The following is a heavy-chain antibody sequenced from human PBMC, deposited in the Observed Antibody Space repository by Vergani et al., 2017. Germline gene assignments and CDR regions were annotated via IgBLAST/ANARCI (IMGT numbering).Heavy chain of an antibody. V-gene: IGHV1-18*01. Sequence: QVQLVQSGAEMKKPGASVNVSCKTSGYSFNSYGINWVRQAPGQGLEWLGWISGYDGKTKYVEKLQGRITVTIDTSTNSAYMELRSLRSDDTAVYYCARGGSIAAPSYLYYFYMDVWGKGTSVTVSS. CDR1: GYSFNSYG. CDR3: ARGGSIAAPSYLYYFYMDV. CDR2: ISGYDGKT. J-gene: IGHJ6*03. D-gene: IGHD6-6*01.